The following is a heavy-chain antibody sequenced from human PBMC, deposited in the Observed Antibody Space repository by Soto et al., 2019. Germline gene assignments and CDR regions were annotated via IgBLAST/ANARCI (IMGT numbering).Heavy chain of an antibody. J-gene: IGHJ5*02. CDR2: FSYDGINK. Sequence: GGSLRLSCAASGFTFSSYGMHWVRQAPGKGLEWVVVFSYDGINKYYADSVKGRFTISRDNSKNTLYLQMNSLRAEDTAVYYCAKDATIHCSSTSCYIWWFDPWGQGTLVTVSS. V-gene: IGHV3-30*18. D-gene: IGHD2-2*02. CDR3: AKDATIHCSSTSCYIWWFDP. CDR1: GFTFSSYG.